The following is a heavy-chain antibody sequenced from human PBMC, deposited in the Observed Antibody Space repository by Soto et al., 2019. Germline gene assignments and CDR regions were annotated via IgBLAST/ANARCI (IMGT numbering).Heavy chain of an antibody. Sequence: ASVKVSCKASGFTFTSSAVQWVRQARGQRLEWIGWIVVGSGNTNYAQKFQERVTITRDMSTSTAYMELSSLRSEDTAVYYCAAAGSYGFPYYYGMDVWGQGTTVTVSS. V-gene: IGHV1-58*01. CDR3: AAAGSYGFPYYYGMDV. J-gene: IGHJ6*02. CDR1: GFTFTSSA. CDR2: IVVGSGNT. D-gene: IGHD5-18*01.